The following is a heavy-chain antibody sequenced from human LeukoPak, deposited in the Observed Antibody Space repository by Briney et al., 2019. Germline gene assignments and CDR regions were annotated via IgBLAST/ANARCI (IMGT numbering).Heavy chain of an antibody. Sequence: SVKVSCKASGGIFSSYAINWVRRAPGQGLEWMGRIIPIFGSANYAQKFRGRVTITADKSTRTAYMELSSLRSEDTALYYCAKGSRLREGGSYRFWGQGTLVTVSS. CDR1: GGIFSSYA. CDR3: AKGSRLREGGSYRF. V-gene: IGHV1-69*06. D-gene: IGHD3-16*02. CDR2: IIPIFGSA. J-gene: IGHJ4*02.